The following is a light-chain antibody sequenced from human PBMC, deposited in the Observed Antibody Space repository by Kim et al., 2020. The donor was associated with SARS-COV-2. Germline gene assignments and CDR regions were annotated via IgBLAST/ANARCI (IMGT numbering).Light chain of an antibody. Sequence: ASVGDRVSITCRASQGVSGWLAWYQQRPGRAPRLLIFDASSLEGGVPSRFAGSGAGTEFTLTITGLQSDDFATYYCQQYASYPWTFGQGTKVEIK. J-gene: IGKJ1*01. CDR1: QGVSGW. V-gene: IGKV1-5*01. CDR3: QQYASYPWT. CDR2: DAS.